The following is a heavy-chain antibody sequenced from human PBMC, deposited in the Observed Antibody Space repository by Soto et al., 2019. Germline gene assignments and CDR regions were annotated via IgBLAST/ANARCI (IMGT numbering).Heavy chain of an antibody. V-gene: IGHV3-33*01. CDR1: GFTFSSYG. D-gene: IGHD2-2*01. Sequence: GGSLRLSCAASGFTFSSYGMHWVRQAPGKGLEWVAVIWYDGSNKYYADSVKGRFTISRDNSKNTLYLQMNSLRAEDTAVYYCARDSVRYCSSTSCYGAPFDYWGQGTLVTVSS. J-gene: IGHJ4*02. CDR2: IWYDGSNK. CDR3: ARDSVRYCSSTSCYGAPFDY.